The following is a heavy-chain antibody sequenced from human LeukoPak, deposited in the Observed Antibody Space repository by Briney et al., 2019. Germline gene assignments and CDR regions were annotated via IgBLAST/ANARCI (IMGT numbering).Heavy chain of an antibody. J-gene: IGHJ4*02. D-gene: IGHD3-16*01. Sequence: GGSLRLSCAASGFTFHNAMNWVRQAPGKGLEWVSLISGSGDSKYYADSVKGRFTISRDTSKNTLYLQMNSLRAEDTAVYYCAKEQDRFTYSSDYWGQGTLVTVSS. V-gene: IGHV3-23*01. CDR2: ISGSGDSK. CDR1: GFTFHNA. CDR3: AKEQDRFTYSSDY.